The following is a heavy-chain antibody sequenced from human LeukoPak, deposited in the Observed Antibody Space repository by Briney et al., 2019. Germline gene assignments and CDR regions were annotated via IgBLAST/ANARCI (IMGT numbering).Heavy chain of an antibody. CDR2: ISWDGGNT. D-gene: IGHD6-19*01. CDR1: GFTFEDYT. V-gene: IGHV3-43*01. Sequence: PGGSLRLSCAASGFTFEDYTMHWVRQAPGKGLEWVSLISWDGGNTYYADSVKGRFTISRDNSKNSLYLQMNSLTTEDTALYAKDTESSAWYGTFEYWGQGTLVTVSS. J-gene: IGHJ4*02. CDR3: DTESSAWYGTFEY.